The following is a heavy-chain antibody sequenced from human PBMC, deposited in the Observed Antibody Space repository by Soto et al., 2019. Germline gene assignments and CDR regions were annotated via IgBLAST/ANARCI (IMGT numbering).Heavy chain of an antibody. CDR3: ARGRASGSYYLLDY. CDR2: INPNSGNI. CDR1: GDTVTTYD. V-gene: IGHV1-8*01. D-gene: IGHD3-10*01. Sequence: ASVKVSCKASGDTVTTYDINWVRQATGHGLEWMGWINPNSGNIGYAQRFQGRVTMTRDTAIRTAYMEVSSLRSDDTAVYYCARGRASGSYYLLDYWGQGTLVTVCS. J-gene: IGHJ4*02.